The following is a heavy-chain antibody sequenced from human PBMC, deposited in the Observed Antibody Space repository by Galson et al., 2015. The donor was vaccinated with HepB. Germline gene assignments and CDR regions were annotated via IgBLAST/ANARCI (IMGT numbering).Heavy chain of an antibody. V-gene: IGHV3-48*02. CDR1: GFTFSSYS. CDR3: ARAGRGYSLGSYYYYYYMDV. CDR2: ISSSSSTI. Sequence: SLRLSCAASGFTFSSYSMNWVRQAPGKGLEWVSYISSSSSTIYYADSVKGRFTISRDNAKNSLYLQMNSLRDEDTAVYYCARAGRGYSLGSYYYYYYMDVWGKGTTVTVSS. J-gene: IGHJ6*03. D-gene: IGHD5-18*01.